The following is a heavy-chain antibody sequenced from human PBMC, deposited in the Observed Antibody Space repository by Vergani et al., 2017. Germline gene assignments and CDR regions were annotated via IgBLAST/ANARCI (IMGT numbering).Heavy chain of an antibody. CDR2: ISSSGSTI. CDR3: ARSIPYIVVVPAAFDP. D-gene: IGHD2-2*01. CDR1: GFTFSSYG. Sequence: VQLVESGGGVVQPGRSLRLSCAASGFTFSSYGMHWVRQAPGKGLEWVSYISSSGSTIYYADSVKGRFTISRDNAKNSLYLQMNSLRAEDTAVYYCARSIPYIVVVPAAFDPWGQGTLVTVSS. J-gene: IGHJ5*02. V-gene: IGHV3-48*04.